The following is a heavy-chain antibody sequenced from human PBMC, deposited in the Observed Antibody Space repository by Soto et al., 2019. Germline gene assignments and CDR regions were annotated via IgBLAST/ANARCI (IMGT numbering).Heavy chain of an antibody. D-gene: IGHD4-17*01. Sequence: RASVKVSCKASGYTFTGYYMHWVRQAPGQGLEWMGWINPNSGGTNYAQKFQGRVTMTRDTSISTAYMELSRLRSDDTAVYYCARGSRVTTRSQLFDYWGQGTLVTVSS. CDR2: INPNSGGT. V-gene: IGHV1-2*02. CDR1: GYTFTGYY. CDR3: ARGSRVTTRSQLFDY. J-gene: IGHJ4*02.